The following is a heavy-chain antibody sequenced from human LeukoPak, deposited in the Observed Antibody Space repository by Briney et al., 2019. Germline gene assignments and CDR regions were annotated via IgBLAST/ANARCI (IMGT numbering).Heavy chain of an antibody. CDR1: GFTFSSYA. CDR2: ISYDGSNK. J-gene: IGHJ6*03. Sequence: GGSLRLSCAASGFTFSSYAMHWVRQAPGKGLEWVAVISYDGSNKYYADSVKGRFTISRDNSKNGLHLQMNSLRPEDTAIYYCAREGFTSTWLYYYYYMDVWGKGTTVTVSS. CDR3: AREGFTSTWLYYYYYMDV. V-gene: IGHV3-30*04. D-gene: IGHD6-13*01.